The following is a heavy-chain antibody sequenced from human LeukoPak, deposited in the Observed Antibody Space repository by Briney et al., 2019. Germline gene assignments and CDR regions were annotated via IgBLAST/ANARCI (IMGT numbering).Heavy chain of an antibody. D-gene: IGHD3-22*01. CDR2: IYSGGNT. CDR3: ARVRLLRGLTYYYDSSGYYHFDY. V-gene: IGHV3-53*01. CDR1: GFTVSSNS. J-gene: IGHJ4*02. Sequence: PGGSLRLSCTVSGFTVSSNSMSWVRQAPGKGLEWVSFIYSGGNTLYSDSVKGRFTISRDNSKNTLYLQMNSLRAEDTAVYYCARVRLLRGLTYYYDSSGYYHFDYWGQGTLVTVSS.